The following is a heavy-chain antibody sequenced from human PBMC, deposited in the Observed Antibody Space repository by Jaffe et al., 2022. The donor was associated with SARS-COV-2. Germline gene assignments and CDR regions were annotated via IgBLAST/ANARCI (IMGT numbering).Heavy chain of an antibody. V-gene: IGHV3-23*01. J-gene: IGHJ4*02. CDR3: AKVLGDIVVVPAAMGRKRVLTSHFDY. CDR2: IGDSGINT. CDR1: GFTFSSYA. Sequence: EVQLLESGGGLVQPGGSLRLSCAASGFTFSSYAMSWVRQAPGKGLEWVSGIGDSGINTYYADSVKGRFTISRDNSKNTLYLQMNSLRAEDTAVYYCAKVLGDIVVVPAAMGRKRVLTSHFDYWGQGTLVTVSS. D-gene: IGHD2-2*01.